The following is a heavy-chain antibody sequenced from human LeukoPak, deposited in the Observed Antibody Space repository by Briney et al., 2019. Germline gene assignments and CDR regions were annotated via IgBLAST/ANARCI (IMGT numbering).Heavy chain of an antibody. Sequence: SETLSPTCTVSGGSISSSSYYWGWIRQPPGKGLEWIGSIYYSGSTYYNPSLKSRVTISVDTSKNQFSLKLSSVTAADTAVYYCARVSGYYYDSSGYYRGAPLIDIWGQGTMVTVSS. D-gene: IGHD3-22*01. CDR2: IYYSGST. V-gene: IGHV4-39*07. J-gene: IGHJ3*02. CDR1: GGSISSSSYY. CDR3: ARVSGYYYDSSGYYRGAPLIDI.